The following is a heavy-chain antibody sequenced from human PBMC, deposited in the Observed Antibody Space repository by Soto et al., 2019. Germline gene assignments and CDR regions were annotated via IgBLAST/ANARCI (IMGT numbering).Heavy chain of an antibody. Sequence: EAELVESGGGLVQPGGSLTLSCAASGFIFSDYEVDWVRQAPGRGPEWISYISDGGTTIYSAASVKGRFTISRDDAKKSLYLHMNNLRVDDTAIYFCVKEYCTGGTCFDAFDLWGQGTVVTVSS. CDR3: VKEYCTGGTCFDAFDL. J-gene: IGHJ3*01. CDR2: ISDGGTTI. CDR1: GFIFSDYE. D-gene: IGHD2-8*02. V-gene: IGHV3-48*03.